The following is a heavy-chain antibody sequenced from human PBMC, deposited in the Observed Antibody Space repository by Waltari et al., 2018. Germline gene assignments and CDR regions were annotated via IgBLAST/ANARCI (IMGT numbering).Heavy chain of an antibody. V-gene: IGHV3-7*04. CDR2: IKQDGSEK. D-gene: IGHD3-10*01. CDR3: ARARELWGY. Sequence: VQLVESGGGLVQPGGSLRLSCAASGFTFSSYWMSWVRQAPGKGRGWVASIKQDGSEKYYVDAVKGRFTSSRDNAKKSLYLQMNSLRAEDTAVYYCARARELWGYWGQGTLVTVSS. CDR1: GFTFSSYW. J-gene: IGHJ4*02.